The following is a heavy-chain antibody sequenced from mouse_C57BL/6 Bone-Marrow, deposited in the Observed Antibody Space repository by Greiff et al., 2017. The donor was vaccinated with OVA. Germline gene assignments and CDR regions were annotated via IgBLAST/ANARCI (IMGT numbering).Heavy chain of an antibody. Sequence: EVQRVESGEGLVKPGGSLKLSCAASGFTFSSYAMSWVRQTPEKRLEWVAYISSGGDYIYYADTVKGRFTISRDNARNTLYLQMSSLKSEDTAMYYCTRDRGSSYYFDYWGQGTTLTVSS. D-gene: IGHD1-1*01. CDR1: GFTFSSYA. V-gene: IGHV5-9-1*02. CDR3: TRDRGSSYYFDY. J-gene: IGHJ2*01. CDR2: ISSGGDYI.